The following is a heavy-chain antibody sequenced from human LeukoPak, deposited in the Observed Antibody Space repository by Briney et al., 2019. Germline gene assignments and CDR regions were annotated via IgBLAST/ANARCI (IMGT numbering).Heavy chain of an antibody. Sequence: ASVKVSCKVSGYTLTELSTHWVRQAPGKGLEWMGGFDPEDGETIYAQKFQGRVTMTEDTSTDTAYMELSSLRSEDTAVYYCATVSRASILRYFDWLLYWGQGTLVTVSS. J-gene: IGHJ4*02. CDR1: GYTLTELS. V-gene: IGHV1-24*01. D-gene: IGHD3-9*01. CDR2: FDPEDGET. CDR3: ATVSRASILRYFDWLLY.